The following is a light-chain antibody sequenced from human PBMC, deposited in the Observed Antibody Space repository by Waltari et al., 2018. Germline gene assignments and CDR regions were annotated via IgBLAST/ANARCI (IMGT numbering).Light chain of an antibody. CDR2: QAS. V-gene: IGKV1-5*03. CDR3: QQYNSNSRT. J-gene: IGKJ1*01. Sequence: DIQMTQSPSTLSVSVGDRVTIPCRASQRISNWLAWNEHKPGKAPKVLIHQASSLKSRVPSRVSDSGSGTGFTLTTTSLQPDDFATYDCQQYNSNSRTFGQGTKVEI. CDR1: QRISNW.